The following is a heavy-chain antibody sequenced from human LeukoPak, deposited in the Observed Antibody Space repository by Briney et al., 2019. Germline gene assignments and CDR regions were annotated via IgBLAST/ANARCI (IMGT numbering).Heavy chain of an antibody. J-gene: IGHJ4*02. CDR2: INPSAGST. CDR1: GYTFTSYY. CDR3: ARHRFGELLIDY. D-gene: IGHD1-26*01. Sequence: ASVKVSCKASGYTFTSYYIHWVRQAPGQGLEWMGLINPSAGSTNYAQKFQGRVTMTRDTSTSTVYMELSSLRSEDTAVYYCARHRFGELLIDYWGQGTLVTVSS. V-gene: IGHV1-46*01.